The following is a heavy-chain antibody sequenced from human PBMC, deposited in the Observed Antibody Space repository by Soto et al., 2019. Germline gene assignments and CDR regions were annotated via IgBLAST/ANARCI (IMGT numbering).Heavy chain of an antibody. J-gene: IGHJ4*02. V-gene: IGHV3-23*01. CDR2: VSATAGTT. CDR3: AKDRLGRRVLERLLEYSFDQ. D-gene: IGHD3-3*01. Sequence: GGSLRLSCAASGFTFSNYAMSWVRQAPGKGLEWVSLVSATAGTTYYTDSVKGRFTISRDNSRNTVYLQMNSLRADDTAVYYCAKDRLGRRVLERLLEYSFDQWGQAT. CDR1: GFTFSNYA.